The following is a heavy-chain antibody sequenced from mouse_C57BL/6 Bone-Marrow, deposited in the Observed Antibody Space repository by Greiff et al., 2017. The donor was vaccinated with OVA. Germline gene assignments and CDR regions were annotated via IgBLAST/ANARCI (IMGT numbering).Heavy chain of an antibody. D-gene: IGHD1-1*01. CDR2: IDPANGNT. V-gene: IGHV14-3*01. Sequence: EVQLQQSVAELVRPGASVKLSCTASGFNIKNTYMHWVKQRPEQGLEWIGRIDPANGNTKYAPKFQGKATITADTSSNTAYLQLSSLTSEDTAIYYCARELDYYGSSPYCYFDVWGTGTTVTVSS. J-gene: IGHJ1*03. CDR3: ARELDYYGSSPYCYFDV. CDR1: GFNIKNTY.